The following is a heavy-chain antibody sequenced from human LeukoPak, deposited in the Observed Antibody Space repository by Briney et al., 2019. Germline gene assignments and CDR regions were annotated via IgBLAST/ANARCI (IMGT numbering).Heavy chain of an antibody. V-gene: IGHV3-53*01. CDR2: IYSGGST. J-gene: IGHJ4*02. Sequence: GGSLRPSCAASGFTVSSNYMNWVRQAPGKGLEWVSVIYSGGSTYYADSVKGRFTISRDNSKNTLYLQMNSLRAEDTAVYYCARDLMTRETGGYWGQGTLVTVSS. D-gene: IGHD3-16*01. CDR3: ARDLMTRETGGY. CDR1: GFTVSSNY.